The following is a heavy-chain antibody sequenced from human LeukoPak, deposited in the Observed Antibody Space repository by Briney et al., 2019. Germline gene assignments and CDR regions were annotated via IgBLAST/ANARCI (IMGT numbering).Heavy chain of an antibody. J-gene: IGHJ4*02. CDR1: GFTFSSYA. Sequence: GGSLRLSCAASGFTFSSYAMSWVRQAPGKGLEWVSAISGSGGSTYYADSVKGRFTISRDNAKNSLYLQMSSLRADDTAVYFCASGNSFDYWGQGTLVTVSS. CDR3: ASGNSFDY. V-gene: IGHV3-23*01. CDR2: ISGSGGST. D-gene: IGHD2-15*01.